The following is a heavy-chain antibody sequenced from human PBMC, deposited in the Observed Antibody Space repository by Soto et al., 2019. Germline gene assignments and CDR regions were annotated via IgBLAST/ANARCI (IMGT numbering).Heavy chain of an antibody. CDR2: IYPGDSDT. V-gene: IGHV5-51*01. Sequence: PGESLKISCKGSGYSFTSYWIGWVRQMPGKGLEWMGIIYPGDSDTRYSPSFQGQVTISADKSISTAYLQWSSLKASDTAMYYCARHADIVVVVANNDGPYFYYRGRGTLVTVSS. D-gene: IGHD2-15*01. CDR3: ARHADIVVVVANNDGPYFYY. J-gene: IGHJ4*02. CDR1: GYSFTSYW.